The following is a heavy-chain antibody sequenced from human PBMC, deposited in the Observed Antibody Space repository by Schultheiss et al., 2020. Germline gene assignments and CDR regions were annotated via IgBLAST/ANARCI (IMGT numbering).Heavy chain of an antibody. J-gene: IGHJ4*02. D-gene: IGHD2-2*01. CDR1: GFTFSSYW. CDR3: ARTGGSTSCCYFDY. Sequence: GGSLRLSCAASGFTFSSYWMSWVRQAPGKGLEWVANIKQDGSEKYYVDSVKARFTISRDNAKNSLYLQMNSLRAEDTAVYYCARTGGSTSCCYFDYWGQGTLVTVSS. V-gene: IGHV3-7*01. CDR2: IKQDGSEK.